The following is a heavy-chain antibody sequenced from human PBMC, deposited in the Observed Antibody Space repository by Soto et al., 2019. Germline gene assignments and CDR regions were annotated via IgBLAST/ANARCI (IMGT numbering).Heavy chain of an antibody. J-gene: IGHJ4*02. Sequence: QVQLVQSGAEVKKPGSSVKVSCKASGGTLGSHSISWVRQAPGQGLEWMGRIIPMLDIANYAQKFQGRVTINSDRSTSTAYMEVSSLRSEDTAMYYCARDTDEYGDLGCDYWGQGTLVTVSS. D-gene: IGHD4-17*01. CDR3: ARDTDEYGDLGCDY. V-gene: IGHV1-69*08. CDR1: GGTLGSHS. CDR2: IIPMLDIA.